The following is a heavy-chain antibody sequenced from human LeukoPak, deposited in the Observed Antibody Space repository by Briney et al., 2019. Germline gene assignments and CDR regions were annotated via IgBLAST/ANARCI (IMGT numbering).Heavy chain of an antibody. Sequence: GGSLSLSCTASGFTFSNYWMSWVGQTPEKGLEWVANIKQDGCEKVYLDSVKGRFTTSRDNAQTPLYLHMNSLRAEDTAVYYCARDPYSSSWSYGMDVWGQGTTVTVSS. CDR1: GFTFSNYW. J-gene: IGHJ6*02. D-gene: IGHD6-13*01. CDR2: IKQDGCEK. CDR3: ARDPYSSSWSYGMDV. V-gene: IGHV3-7*05.